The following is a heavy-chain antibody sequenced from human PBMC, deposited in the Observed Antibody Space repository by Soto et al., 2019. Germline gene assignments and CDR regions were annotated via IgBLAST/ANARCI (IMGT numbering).Heavy chain of an antibody. Sequence: SETLSLTCTVSGGSISSSSYYWGWIRQPPGKGLEWIGSIYYSGSTYYNPSLKSRVTISVDTSKNQFSLKLSSVTAADTAVYYCARHLEKAAAAHPGNNWFDPWGQGTLVTVSS. CDR1: GGSISSSSYY. V-gene: IGHV4-39*01. D-gene: IGHD3-10*01. J-gene: IGHJ5*02. CDR2: IYYSGST. CDR3: ARHLEKAAAAHPGNNWFDP.